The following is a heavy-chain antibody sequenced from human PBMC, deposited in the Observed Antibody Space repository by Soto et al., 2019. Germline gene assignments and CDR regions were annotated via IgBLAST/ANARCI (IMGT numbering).Heavy chain of an antibody. V-gene: IGHV1-2*02. Sequence: ASVKVSCKASGYTFTGYYMHWVRQAPEQGLEWMGWINPNSGGTNYAQKFQGRVTMTRDTSSSTAYMELSRLRSDDTAVYYCARARLEWLLLARVGGYYYYGMDVWGQGTTVTVSS. J-gene: IGHJ6*02. CDR2: INPNSGGT. D-gene: IGHD3-3*01. CDR3: ARARLEWLLLARVGGYYYYGMDV. CDR1: GYTFTGYY.